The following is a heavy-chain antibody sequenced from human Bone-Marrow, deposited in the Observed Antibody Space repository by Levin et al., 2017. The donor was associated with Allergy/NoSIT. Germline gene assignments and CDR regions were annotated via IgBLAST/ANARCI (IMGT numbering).Heavy chain of an antibody. CDR3: ARAPYYDFWSGYYPIYYYYGMDV. CDR1: GYTFTSYA. Sequence: ASVKVSCKASGYTFTSYAMHWVRQAPGQRLEWMGWINAGNGNTKYSQKFQGRVTITRDTSASTAYMELSSLRSEDTAVYYCARAPYYDFWSGYYPIYYYYGMDVWGQGTTVTVSS. D-gene: IGHD3-3*01. J-gene: IGHJ6*02. CDR2: INAGNGNT. V-gene: IGHV1-3*01.